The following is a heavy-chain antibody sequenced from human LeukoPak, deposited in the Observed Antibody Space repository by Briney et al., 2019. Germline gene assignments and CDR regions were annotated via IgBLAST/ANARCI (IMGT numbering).Heavy chain of an antibody. D-gene: IGHD1-1*01. Sequence: SETLSLTCAVYGGSFSGYYWSWIRQHPGKGLKWIGYIYYSGSTYYNPSLKSRVTISVDTSKNQFSLKLSSVTAADTAVYYCARETGTTEFDYWGQGTLVTVSS. CDR1: GGSFSGYY. CDR2: IYYSGST. J-gene: IGHJ4*02. CDR3: ARETGTTEFDY. V-gene: IGHV4-31*11.